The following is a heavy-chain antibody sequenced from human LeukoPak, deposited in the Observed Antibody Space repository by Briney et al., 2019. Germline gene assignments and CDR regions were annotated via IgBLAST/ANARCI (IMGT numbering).Heavy chain of an antibody. Sequence: ASVKVSCKASGYTFTGYYIHWVRQAPGQGLEWMGWINPNSGDTNYAQKFQDRVTLSRDTSISTAYMELTNLRSDNTAVYYCARPNGDYHNWFDPCGQGTLVTVSS. CDR3: ARPNGDYHNWFDP. J-gene: IGHJ5*02. V-gene: IGHV1-2*02. D-gene: IGHD4-17*01. CDR2: INPNSGDT. CDR1: GYTFTGYY.